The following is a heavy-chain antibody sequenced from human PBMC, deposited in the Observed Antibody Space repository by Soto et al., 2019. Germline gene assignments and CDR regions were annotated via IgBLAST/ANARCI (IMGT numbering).Heavy chain of an antibody. Sequence: EVPLVESGGGLVQPGGSLRLSCAASGFTFTTYWMHWVRQAPGKGLVWVSRINYDGSSTNFADSVKGRFTISRDNAKNTLYLQMNSLRAEDTAVYYCARASSGWNYFDYWGQGTPVTVSS. CDR1: GFTFTTYW. D-gene: IGHD6-19*01. CDR2: INYDGSST. J-gene: IGHJ4*02. CDR3: ARASSGWNYFDY. V-gene: IGHV3-74*01.